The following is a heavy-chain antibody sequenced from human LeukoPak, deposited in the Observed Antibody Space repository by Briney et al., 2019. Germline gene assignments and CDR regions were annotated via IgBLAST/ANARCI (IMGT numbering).Heavy chain of an antibody. CDR1: GFTFDDYA. Sequence: GGSLRLSCAASGFTFDDYAMHWVRQAPGKGLEWVSGISWNSGSVHYADSVKGRFTISRDSAKNSLYLQMNSLRAEDTAFYYCVKLGGSGWLNYFDYWGPGTLVTVSS. CDR2: ISWNSGSV. V-gene: IGHV3-9*01. J-gene: IGHJ4*02. D-gene: IGHD6-19*01. CDR3: VKLGGSGWLNYFDY.